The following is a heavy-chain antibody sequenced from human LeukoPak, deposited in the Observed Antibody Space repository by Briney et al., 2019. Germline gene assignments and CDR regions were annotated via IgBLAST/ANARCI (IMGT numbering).Heavy chain of an antibody. CDR3: ARESGSRASYYYYYMDV. Sequence: GGSLRLSCAASGFTFSSYSMNWVRQAPGKGLEWVSSISSSSSYIYYADSVKGRFTISRDNAKNSLYLQMNSLRAEDTAVYYCARESGSRASYYYYYMDVWGKGTTVTVSS. J-gene: IGHJ6*03. V-gene: IGHV3-21*01. D-gene: IGHD1-26*01. CDR2: ISSSSSYI. CDR1: GFTFSSYS.